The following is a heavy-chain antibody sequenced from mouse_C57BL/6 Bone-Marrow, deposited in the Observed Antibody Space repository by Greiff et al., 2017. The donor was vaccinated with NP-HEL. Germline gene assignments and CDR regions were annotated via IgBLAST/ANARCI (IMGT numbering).Heavy chain of an antibody. CDR2: IHPSDSDT. CDR1: GYTFTSYW. CDR3: AILYYYGSSYPFFDY. Sequence: QVQLQQPGAELVKPGASVKVSCKASGYTFTSYWKHWVKQRPGQGLEWIGRIHPSDSDTNYNQKFKGKATLTVDKSSSTAYMQLSSLTSEDSAVYYCAILYYYGSSYPFFDYWGQGTTLTVSS. V-gene: IGHV1-74*01. J-gene: IGHJ2*01. D-gene: IGHD1-1*01.